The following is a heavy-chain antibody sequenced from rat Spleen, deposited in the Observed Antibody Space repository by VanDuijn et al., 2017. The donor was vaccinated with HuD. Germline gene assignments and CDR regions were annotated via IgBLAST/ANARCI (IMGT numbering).Heavy chain of an antibody. J-gene: IGHJ4*01. CDR1: GFTFNNYW. CDR2: ITNTGGST. D-gene: IGHD1-12*03. V-gene: IGHV5-31*01. CDR3: TRDEYYYDGYYHVGVMDA. Sequence: EVQLVESGGGLVQPGRSLKLSCVASGFTFNNYWMTWIRQAPGKGLEWVASITNTGGSTYYPDSVKGRFTISRDNAKSTLYLQMNSLRSEDTSTYYCTRDEYYYDGYYHVGVMDAWGQGASVTVSS.